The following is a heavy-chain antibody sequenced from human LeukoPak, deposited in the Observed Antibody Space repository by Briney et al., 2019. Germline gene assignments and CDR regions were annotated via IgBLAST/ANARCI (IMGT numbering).Heavy chain of an antibody. Sequence: GSLRLSCAASGFTFSSYAMSWVRQAPGKGLEWIGYIYYSGSTNYNPSLKSRVTISVDTSKNHFSLKLNSVTAADTAVYYCARHASGDNGNAFDIWGQGTMVTVS. V-gene: IGHV4-59*08. D-gene: IGHD4-17*01. CDR2: IYYSGST. J-gene: IGHJ3*02. CDR3: ARHASGDNGNAFDI. CDR1: GFTFSSYA.